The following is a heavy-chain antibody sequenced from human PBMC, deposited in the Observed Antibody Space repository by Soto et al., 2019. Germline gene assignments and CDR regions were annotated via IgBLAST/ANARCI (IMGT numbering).Heavy chain of an antibody. CDR1: GFTFSSNG. CDR2: ISDDGSSK. Sequence: QVELVESGGGVVQPGRSLRLSCAASGFTFSSNGMHWVRQAPGKGLEWVAVISDDGSSKYYADSVKGRFTISRDNSKNTRYLQLNSLRAEDTAVYYCARRHSAYENYFDYWGQGTLVTVSS. J-gene: IGHJ4*02. V-gene: IGHV3-30*03. D-gene: IGHD5-12*01. CDR3: ARRHSAYENYFDY.